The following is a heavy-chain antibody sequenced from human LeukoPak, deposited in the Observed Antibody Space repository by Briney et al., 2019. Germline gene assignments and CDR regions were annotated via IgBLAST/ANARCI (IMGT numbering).Heavy chain of an antibody. CDR1: GFTFSNYA. Sequence: PGGSLRLSCAASGFTFSNYAMHWVRQAPGKGLEWVSGITGSGLRTYYGDSVKGRFTIYRDNSKNTLYLQMNSLRAEDTAVYYCARDQVGATSYWGQGTLVTVSS. V-gene: IGHV3-23*01. D-gene: IGHD1-26*01. CDR2: ITGSGLRT. J-gene: IGHJ4*02. CDR3: ARDQVGATSY.